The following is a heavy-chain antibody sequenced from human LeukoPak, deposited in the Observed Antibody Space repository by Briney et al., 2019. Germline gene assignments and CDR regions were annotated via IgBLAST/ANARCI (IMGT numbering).Heavy chain of an antibody. Sequence: SGGSLRLSCAASGFTFNTYAMSWVRQAPGKGLEWVSSISYSGDSTDYADSVKGRIIISRDNSKNTLGLQMNSLRAEDTAIYYCARGTLAGYFLGYWGRGTLVTVSS. J-gene: IGHJ4*02. D-gene: IGHD6-19*01. CDR3: ARGTLAGYFLGY. V-gene: IGHV3-23*01. CDR2: ISYSGDST. CDR1: GFTFNTYA.